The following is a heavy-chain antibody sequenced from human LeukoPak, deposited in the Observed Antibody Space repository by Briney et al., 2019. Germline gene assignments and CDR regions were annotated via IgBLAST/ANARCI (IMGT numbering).Heavy chain of an antibody. CDR3: ARDPGYGFDY. V-gene: IGHV3-30*04. D-gene: IGHD5-12*01. CDR1: GFTFSSYA. CDR2: ISYDGSNK. Sequence: GRSLRLSCAASGFTFSSYAMHWVRQAPGKGLEWVAVISYDGSNKYYADSVKGRFTISRDNSKNTLYLQMNSLRAEDTAVYYCARDPGYGFDYWGQGTLVTVSS. J-gene: IGHJ4*02.